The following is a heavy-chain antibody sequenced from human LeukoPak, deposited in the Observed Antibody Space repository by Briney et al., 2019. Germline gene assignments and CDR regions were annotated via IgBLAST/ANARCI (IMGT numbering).Heavy chain of an antibody. CDR3: ARGWRNGDYDFWSGDFDY. J-gene: IGHJ4*02. CDR1: GYTLTELS. CDR2: FDPEDGET. V-gene: IGHV1-24*01. D-gene: IGHD3-3*01. Sequence: ASVKVSCKVSGYTLTELSMHWVRQAPGKGLEWMGGFDPEDGETIYAQKFQGRVTMTEDTSTDTAYMELSSLRSEDTAVYYCARGWRNGDYDFWSGDFDYWGQGTLVTVSS.